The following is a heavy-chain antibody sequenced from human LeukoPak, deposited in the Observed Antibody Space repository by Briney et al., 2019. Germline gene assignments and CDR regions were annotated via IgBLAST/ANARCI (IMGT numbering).Heavy chain of an antibody. Sequence: GGSLRLSCAASGFTFSSYSMNWVRQAPGKGLEWVSSISSSSSYINYADSVKGRFTISRDNAKNSLYLQMNSLRAEDTAVYYCARGGRDVIAAAGTIGYWGQGTLVTVSS. CDR2: ISSSSSYI. V-gene: IGHV3-21*01. J-gene: IGHJ4*02. CDR3: ARGGRDVIAAAGTIGY. D-gene: IGHD6-13*01. CDR1: GFTFSSYS.